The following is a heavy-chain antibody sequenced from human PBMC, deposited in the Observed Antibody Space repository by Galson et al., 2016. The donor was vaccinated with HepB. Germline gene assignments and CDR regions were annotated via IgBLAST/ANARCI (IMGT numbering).Heavy chain of an antibody. D-gene: IGHD3-10*01. CDR1: GGSISSGGYY. CDR2: IYHSGST. CDR3: ARDRSSDSGNFGY. Sequence: TLSLTCTVSGGSISSGGYYWSWIRQHPGKGLEWIGYIYHSGSTYYNPSLKSRVSISVDTSKNQFSLRLSSVTAADTAVYYCARDRSSDSGNFGYWGQGTLVTASS. V-gene: IGHV4-31*03. J-gene: IGHJ4*02.